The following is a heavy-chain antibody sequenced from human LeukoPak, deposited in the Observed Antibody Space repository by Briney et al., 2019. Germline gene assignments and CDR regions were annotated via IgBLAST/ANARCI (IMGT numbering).Heavy chain of an antibody. CDR3: ARGTYYYDSSGYYPDY. Sequence: GGFLRLSCAASGFTFSSYAMHWVRQAPGKGLEWVAVISYDGSNKYYADSVKGRFTISRDNSKNTLYLQMNSLRAEDTAVYYCARGTYYYDSSGYYPDYRGQGTLVTVSS. J-gene: IGHJ4*02. D-gene: IGHD3-22*01. CDR2: ISYDGSNK. CDR1: GFTFSSYA. V-gene: IGHV3-30-3*01.